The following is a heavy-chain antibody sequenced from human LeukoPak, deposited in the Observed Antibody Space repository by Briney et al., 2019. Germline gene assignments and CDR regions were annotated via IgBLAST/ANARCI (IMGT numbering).Heavy chain of an antibody. J-gene: IGHJ3*02. CDR1: GFTFSSYE. D-gene: IGHD1-26*01. CDR3: AELDAFDI. CDR2: ISSSGSTI. Sequence: PGGSLRLSCAASGFTFSSYEMNWVRQASGKGLEWVSYISSSGSTIYYADSVKGRFTISRENAKNSLYLQMNSLRAEDTAVYYCAELDAFDIWGQGTMVTVSS. V-gene: IGHV3-48*03.